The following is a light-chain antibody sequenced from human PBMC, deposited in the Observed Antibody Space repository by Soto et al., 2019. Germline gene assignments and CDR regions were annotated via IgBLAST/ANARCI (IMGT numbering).Light chain of an antibody. J-gene: IGKJ5*01. CDR2: DAS. CDR1: QSVSSY. CDR3: QQRSNWPSIA. V-gene: IGKV3-11*01. Sequence: IVLTQSPATLSLSPWERATLSCRASQSVSSYLAWYQQKPGQAPRLLIYDASNRATGIPARFSGSGSGTDFTLPISSLEPEDFAVYYCQQRSNWPSIAFGQGTRLEIK.